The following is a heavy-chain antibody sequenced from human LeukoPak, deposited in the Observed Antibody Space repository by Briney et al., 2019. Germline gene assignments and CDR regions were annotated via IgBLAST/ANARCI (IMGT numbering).Heavy chain of an antibody. CDR1: GYSISSTYY. J-gene: IGHJ4*02. D-gene: IGHD3-10*01. Sequence: RPSETLSLTCTVSGYSISSTYYWGWIRQPPGKGLEWIGYIYYSGSTNYNPSLKSRVTISVDTSKNQFSLKLSSVTAADTAVYYCARNKEGSGPAYYWGQGTLVTVSS. CDR2: IYYSGST. CDR3: ARNKEGSGPAYY. V-gene: IGHV4-61*01.